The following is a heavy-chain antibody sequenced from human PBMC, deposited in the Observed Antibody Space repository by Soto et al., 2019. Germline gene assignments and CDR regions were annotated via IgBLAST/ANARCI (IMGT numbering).Heavy chain of an antibody. CDR2: INAEGSST. J-gene: IGHJ4*02. CDR1: GLTFSNYW. D-gene: IGHD2-21*01. Sequence: EVQLVESGGDLVQPGGSLRLSCAASGLTFSNYWMQWVRQVPGKGLVWVSGINAEGSSTTYADSVKGRFTIARDNAKNTLYLHMNSLRAEDTAVYYCNTDTCSDYWGQGTLVTVSS. V-gene: IGHV3-74*01. CDR3: NTDTCSDY.